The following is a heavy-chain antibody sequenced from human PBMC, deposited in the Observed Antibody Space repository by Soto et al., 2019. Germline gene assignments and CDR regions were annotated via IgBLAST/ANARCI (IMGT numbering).Heavy chain of an antibody. Sequence: SETLSLTCSVSCCSISSYYWSWIRQPPGKGLEWIAYIYKSGTTKYNPSLKSRITISVDTSKNHFSLKLNSVTAADTAVYYCARRWGPGFDYWGQGTLVTVSS. CDR3: ARRWGPGFDY. V-gene: IGHV4-59*08. D-gene: IGHD7-27*01. CDR1: CCSISSYY. CDR2: IYKSGTT. J-gene: IGHJ4*02.